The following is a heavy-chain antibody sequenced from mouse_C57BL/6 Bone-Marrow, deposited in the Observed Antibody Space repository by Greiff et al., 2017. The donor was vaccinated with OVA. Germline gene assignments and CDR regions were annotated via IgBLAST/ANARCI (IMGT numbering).Heavy chain of an antibody. CDR2: IYPGGGYT. J-gene: IGHJ2*01. CDR1: GYTFTNYW. D-gene: IGHD2-12*01. Sequence: VQLQQSGAELVRPGTSVQMSCKASGYTFTNYWIGWAKQRPGHGLEWIGDIYPGGGYTNYNEKFKGKATLTADKSSSTAYMQVSSLTSEDSAIYYCARGAYYTYFDYWGQGTTLTVSS. CDR3: ARGAYYTYFDY. V-gene: IGHV1-63*01.